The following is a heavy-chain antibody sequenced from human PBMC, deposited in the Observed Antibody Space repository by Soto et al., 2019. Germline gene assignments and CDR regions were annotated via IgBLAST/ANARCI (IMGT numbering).Heavy chain of an antibody. Sequence: GGSLRLSCAASAFTFSSYSMNWVRQAPGKGLGGVSYISSSSSTIYYADSVKGRFTISRDNAKNSLYLQMNSLRDEDTAVYYCAREGYDSSGYSLSFDYWGQGTLVTVSS. CDR1: AFTFSSYS. CDR2: ISSSSSTI. V-gene: IGHV3-48*02. J-gene: IGHJ4*02. D-gene: IGHD3-22*01. CDR3: AREGYDSSGYSLSFDY.